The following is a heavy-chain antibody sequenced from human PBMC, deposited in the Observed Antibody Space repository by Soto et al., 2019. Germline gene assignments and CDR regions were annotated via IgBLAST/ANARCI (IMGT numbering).Heavy chain of an antibody. V-gene: IGHV1-18*01. CDR2: ISAYNGNT. CDR1: GYTFTNYG. Sequence: QVQLVQSGAEVKKPGASVKVSCKASGYTFTNYGISWVRQAPGQGLEWMGWISAYNGNTNYAQKFQGRVTMTTDTSTSTAYMELRSLRSDDRAVYYCAREGYCISTSCRHYDYYGMDVWGQGTTVTVSS. CDR3: AREGYCISTSCRHYDYYGMDV. D-gene: IGHD2-2*01. J-gene: IGHJ6*02.